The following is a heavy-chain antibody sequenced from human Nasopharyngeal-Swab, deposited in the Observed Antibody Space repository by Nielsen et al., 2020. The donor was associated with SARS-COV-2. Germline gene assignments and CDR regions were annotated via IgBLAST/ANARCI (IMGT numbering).Heavy chain of an antibody. D-gene: IGHD6-13*01. CDR1: GFTFSNYG. V-gene: IGHV3-30*03. CDR3: ATSGGYSSTSQFDY. CDR2: ISYDGSNK. Sequence: GGSLRLSCAASGFTFSNYGMHWVRQAPGKGLEWVAVISYDGSNKYYSDSVKGRFTISRDNSKNTLYLQMNSLRAEDTAVFYCATSGGYSSTSQFDYWGQGTLVTVSS. J-gene: IGHJ4*02.